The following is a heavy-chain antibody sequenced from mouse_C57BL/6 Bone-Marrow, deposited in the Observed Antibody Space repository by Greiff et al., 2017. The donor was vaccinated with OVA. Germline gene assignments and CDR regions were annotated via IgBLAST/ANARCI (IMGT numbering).Heavy chain of an antibody. CDR3: ATYYGYDGGYAMDY. CDR2: INPNSGST. CDR1: GYTFTSYW. Sequence: QVQLQQPGAELVKPGASVKLSCKASGYTFTSYWMHWVKQRPGQGLEWIGMINPNSGSTNYNEKFKSKATLTVDKSSSTAYMQLSSLTSEDSAVYYCATYYGYDGGYAMDYWGQGTSVTVSS. J-gene: IGHJ4*01. D-gene: IGHD2-9*01. V-gene: IGHV1-64*01.